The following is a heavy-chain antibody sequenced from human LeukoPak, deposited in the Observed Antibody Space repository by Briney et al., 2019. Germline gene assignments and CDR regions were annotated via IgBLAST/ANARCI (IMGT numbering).Heavy chain of an antibody. D-gene: IGHD4-11*01. V-gene: IGHV1-18*01. Sequence: VASVKVSCKAVGYTFNDYGVSWVRQAPGQGLEWMGWISAYNGHTNYAQNLQGRATMTTDISTSTAYMELRSLRSDDTAVYYCARGALLTNAFDIWGQGTMVTVSS. CDR2: ISAYNGHT. CDR1: GYTFNDYG. CDR3: ARGALLTNAFDI. J-gene: IGHJ3*02.